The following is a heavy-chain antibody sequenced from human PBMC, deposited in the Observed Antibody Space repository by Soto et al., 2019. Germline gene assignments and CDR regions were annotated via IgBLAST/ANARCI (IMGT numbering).Heavy chain of an antibody. D-gene: IGHD2-2*01. CDR1: GYTFSNYG. CDR3: ARVVPGADAWFGP. J-gene: IGHJ5*02. CDR2: ISIYSDGT. V-gene: IGHV1-18*01. Sequence: ASVKVSCKTSGYTFSNYGITWVRQAPGQPLEWLGWISIYSDGTNYAQKFQVRVSMTTDTSTTTAYMELRSLRSDDTAVYYCARVVPGADAWFGPWGQGTLVTVSS.